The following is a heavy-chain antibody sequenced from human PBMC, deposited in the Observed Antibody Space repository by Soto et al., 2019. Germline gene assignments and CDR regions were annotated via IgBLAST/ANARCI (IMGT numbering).Heavy chain of an antibody. J-gene: IGHJ4*02. CDR3: ARDRRVVAATLPHYFDY. D-gene: IGHD2-15*01. CDR2: ISAYNGNT. Sequence: ASVKVSCKASGYTFTSYGISWVRQAPGQGLEWMGWISAYNGNTNYAQKLQGRVTMTTDTSTSTAYMELRSLRSDDTAVYYCARDRRVVAATLPHYFDYWGQGTLVTVSS. CDR1: GYTFTSYG. V-gene: IGHV1-18*01.